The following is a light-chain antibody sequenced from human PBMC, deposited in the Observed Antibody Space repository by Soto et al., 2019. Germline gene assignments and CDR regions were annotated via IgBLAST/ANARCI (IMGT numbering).Light chain of an antibody. CDR1: QSVGAY. V-gene: IGKV3-11*01. J-gene: IGKJ3*01. CDR2: DAS. Sequence: EIVLTQSPATLSLSPGERATLSCRASQSVGAYLTWYQQKPGQAPRLLIYDASDRATGIPARFSGSGSGTDFTLTISSLEPEDFAVYYCQQRSNWPGFTFCPWTKVEIK. CDR3: QQRSNWPGFT.